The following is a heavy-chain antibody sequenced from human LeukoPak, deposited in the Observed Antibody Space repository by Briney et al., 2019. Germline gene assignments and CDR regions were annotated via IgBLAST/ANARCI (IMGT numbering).Heavy chain of an antibody. CDR3: AKDPGATYSLDD. CDR1: GFTFSSYG. V-gene: IGHV3-30*02. D-gene: IGHD1-26*01. CDR2: IRYDGSNK. Sequence: GWSLRLSCAASGFTFSSYGMHWVRQAPGKGLEWVAFIRYDGSNKYYADSVKGRFTISRDNSKNTLYLQMNSLRAEDTAVYYCAKDPGATYSLDDWGQGTLVTVSS. J-gene: IGHJ4*02.